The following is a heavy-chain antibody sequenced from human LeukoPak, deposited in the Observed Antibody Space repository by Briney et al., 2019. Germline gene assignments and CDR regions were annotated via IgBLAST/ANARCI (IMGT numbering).Heavy chain of an antibody. Sequence: GGSLRLSCAASGFTFSSYEMNWVRQAPGKGLEWVSYISSSGGAIYYADSVKGRFTISRDNAENSLYLQMNSLRAEDTAVYYCARDGGIAVALDYWGQGTLVTVSS. CDR3: ARDGGIAVALDY. J-gene: IGHJ4*02. V-gene: IGHV3-48*03. D-gene: IGHD6-19*01. CDR1: GFTFSSYE. CDR2: ISSSGGAI.